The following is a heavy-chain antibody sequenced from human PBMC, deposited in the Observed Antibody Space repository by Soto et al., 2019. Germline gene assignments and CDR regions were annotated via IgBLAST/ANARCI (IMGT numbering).Heavy chain of an antibody. V-gene: IGHV1-18*01. CDR1: GYTFTSYG. CDR2: ISAYNCNT. CDR3: ARDLGGSYYAPVDY. Sequence: QVQLVQSGAEVKKPGASVKVSCKASGYTFTSYGISWVRQAPGQGLEWMGWISAYNCNTKYAQKLQGRVTTTTDTSTRTDYIELRRRRSDDTAVYYCARDLGGSYYAPVDYWGQGTLVTVSS. D-gene: IGHD1-26*01. J-gene: IGHJ4*02.